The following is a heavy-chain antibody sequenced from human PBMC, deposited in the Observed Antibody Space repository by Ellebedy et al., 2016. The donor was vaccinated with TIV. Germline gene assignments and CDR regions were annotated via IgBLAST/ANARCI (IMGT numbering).Heavy chain of an antibody. CDR1: GFTFNIFA. CDR2: ISTSGGNT. J-gene: IGHJ4*02. CDR3: ATPGHY. Sequence: GESLNISCAASGFTFNIFAMAWVRQAPGKGLEWVSGISTSGGNTYDADPVRGRFTLSRDNFRNTLYLQMTSLRAEDTAVYYCATPGHYWGRGTLVTVSS. V-gene: IGHV3-23*01.